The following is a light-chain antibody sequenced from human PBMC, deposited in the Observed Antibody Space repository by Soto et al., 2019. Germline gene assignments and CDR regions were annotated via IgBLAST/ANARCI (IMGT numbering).Light chain of an antibody. Sequence: QSALTQPASVSGSPGQSITISCTGTSSDVGGYNYVSWYQQHPGKAPKLMIYDASNRPSGVSNRFSGSKSGNTASLTISGLQAEDVADYYCSSYTSSSTVVFGGGTQLTVL. J-gene: IGLJ2*01. V-gene: IGLV2-14*01. CDR3: SSYTSSSTVV. CDR2: DAS. CDR1: SSDVGGYNY.